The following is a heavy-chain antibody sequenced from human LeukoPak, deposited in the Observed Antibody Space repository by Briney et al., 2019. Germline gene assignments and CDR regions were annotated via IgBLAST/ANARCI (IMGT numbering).Heavy chain of an antibody. Sequence: PSETLSLTCIVSGGSISSYYWSWIRQPPGKGLEWIGYIYYSGSTNYNPSLKSRVTISVDTSKNQFSLKLSSVTAADTAVYYCARDGDGYHDYWGQGTLVTVSS. J-gene: IGHJ4*02. CDR1: GGSISSYY. CDR3: ARDGDGYHDY. V-gene: IGHV4-59*01. D-gene: IGHD5-24*01. CDR2: IYYSGST.